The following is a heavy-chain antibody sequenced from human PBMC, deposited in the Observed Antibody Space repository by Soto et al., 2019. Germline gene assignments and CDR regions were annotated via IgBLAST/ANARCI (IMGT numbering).Heavy chain of an antibody. CDR2: INAGNGNT. D-gene: IGHD6-19*01. J-gene: IGHJ6*02. CDR1: GYTFTSYA. V-gene: IGHV1-3*01. CDR3: ARDPPVAGRSYYYYGMDV. Sequence: QVQLVQSGAEVKKPGASVKVSCKASGYTFTSYAMHWVRQAPGQRLEWMGWINAGNGNTKYSQKFQGRVTITRDTSASTAYMGLGSLRSEDTAVYYCARDPPVAGRSYYYYGMDVWGQGTTVTVSS.